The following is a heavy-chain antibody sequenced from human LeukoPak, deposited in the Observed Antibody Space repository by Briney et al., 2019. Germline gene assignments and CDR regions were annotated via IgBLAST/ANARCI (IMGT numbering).Heavy chain of an antibody. CDR2: INHSGST. J-gene: IGHJ3*02. CDR1: GGSFSGYY. Sequence: SETLSLTCAVYGGSFSGYYWSWIRQPPGKGLEWIGEINHSGSTNYNPSLKSRVTISVDTSKNQFSLKLSSVTAADTAVYYCARGLNSRARRYYGSGSYYPDALDIWGQGTMVTVSS. CDR3: ARGLNSRARRYYGSGSYYPDALDI. D-gene: IGHD3-10*01. V-gene: IGHV4-34*01.